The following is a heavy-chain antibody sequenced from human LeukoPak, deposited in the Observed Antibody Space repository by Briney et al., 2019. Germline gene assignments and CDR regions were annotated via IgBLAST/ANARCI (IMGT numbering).Heavy chain of an antibody. D-gene: IGHD3-22*01. V-gene: IGHV1-69*05. J-gene: IGHJ3*02. CDR2: FIPIFGSP. Sequence: ASVKVSCKASVPTFTSYAINWVRQAPGQGLEWMGGFIPIFGSPTYAQNFQGRVTFTTDESTYTAYMELSNPRSDDTAVFYCAGFFYDSSGAAFDIWGQGTMVTVSS. CDR3: AGFFYDSSGAAFDI. CDR1: VPTFTSYA.